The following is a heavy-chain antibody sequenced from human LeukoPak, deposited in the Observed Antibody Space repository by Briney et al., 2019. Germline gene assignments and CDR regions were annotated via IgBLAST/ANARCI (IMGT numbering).Heavy chain of an antibody. CDR2: ISSSSYI. CDR1: GFIFSTSG. CDR3: ARDLGGYGDYGTNFDY. J-gene: IGHJ4*02. Sequence: GGSLRLSCAASGFIFSTSGLNWVRQAPGKGLEWVSAISSSSYIYYADSVKGRFTISRDNAKKSLYLQMNSLRAEDTAVYYCARDLGGYGDYGTNFDYWGQGTLVTVSS. V-gene: IGHV3-21*01. D-gene: IGHD4-17*01.